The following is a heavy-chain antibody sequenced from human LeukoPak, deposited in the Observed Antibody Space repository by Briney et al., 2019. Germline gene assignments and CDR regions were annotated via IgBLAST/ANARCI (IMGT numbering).Heavy chain of an antibody. J-gene: IGHJ6*04. CDR3: AKARGLYCSSTSCYDCDV. D-gene: IGHD2-2*01. CDR2: INPNSGGT. Sequence: ASVKVSCKASGYTFTVYYIHWVRQAPGQGLEWMGWINPNSGGTNYAQKFQGRVTLTRDTSITTAYMELNRLRSDDTAVYYCAKARGLYCSSTSCYDCDVWGKGTTVTVSS. CDR1: GYTFTVYY. V-gene: IGHV1-2*02.